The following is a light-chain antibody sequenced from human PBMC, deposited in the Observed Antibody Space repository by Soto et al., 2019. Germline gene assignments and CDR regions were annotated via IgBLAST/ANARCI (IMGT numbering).Light chain of an antibody. Sequence: QSVLTQPPSASGSPGQSVTISCTGTSSDVGGYNYVSWYQQHPGKAPKLMIYEVSKRPSGVPVRFSGSKSGNTASLTVSGLRPEDEAEYYCSSYAGSNNYVVFGGGTKLTVL. CDR2: EVS. J-gene: IGLJ2*01. CDR1: SSDVGGYNY. CDR3: SSYAGSNNYVV. V-gene: IGLV2-8*01.